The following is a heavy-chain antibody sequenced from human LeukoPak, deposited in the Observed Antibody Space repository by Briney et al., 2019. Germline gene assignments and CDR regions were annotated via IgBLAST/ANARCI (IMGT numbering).Heavy chain of an antibody. D-gene: IGHD3-22*01. V-gene: IGHV3-23*01. Sequence: GGSLRLSCAASGFTFSSYAMSWVRQAPGKGLEWVSAISGSGGSTYYADSVKGRFTISRDNSKNKLYLQMNSLRAEDTAVYYCASQVGYYDSSGYYYRPFDYWGQGTLVTVSS. J-gene: IGHJ4*02. CDR2: ISGSGGST. CDR1: GFTFSSYA. CDR3: ASQVGYYDSSGYYYRPFDY.